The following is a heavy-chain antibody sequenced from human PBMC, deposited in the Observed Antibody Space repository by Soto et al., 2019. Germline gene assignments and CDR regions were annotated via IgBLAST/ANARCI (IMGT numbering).Heavy chain of an antibody. J-gene: IGHJ6*02. V-gene: IGHV4-30-4*01. CDR3: ARATRYDYVWGSYRHYYGMDV. CDR1: GGSISSGDSY. D-gene: IGHD3-16*02. Sequence: QVLLQESGPGLVKPSQTLSLTCTVSGGSISSGDSYWSWIRQPAAKGLEWIGYIYYSGSTYYNPSLKSRLNISADTSKSEFSLKLSSVTAADTAVYYCARATRYDYVWGSYRHYYGMDVWGQGTTVTVSS. CDR2: IYYSGST.